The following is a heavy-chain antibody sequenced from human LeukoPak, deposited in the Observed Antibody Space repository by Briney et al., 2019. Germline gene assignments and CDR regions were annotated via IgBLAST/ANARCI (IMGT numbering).Heavy chain of an antibody. D-gene: IGHD6-13*01. CDR1: GGSISSYY. CDR3: ATPNRYSSSWGTGGGAFDI. V-gene: IGHV4-59*01. Sequence: SEALSLTCTVSGGSISSYYWSWIRQPPGKGLEWIGYIYYSGSTNYNPSLKSRVTISVDTSKNQFSLKLSSVTAADTAVYYCATPNRYSSSWGTGGGAFDIWGQGTMVTVSS. J-gene: IGHJ3*02. CDR2: IYYSGST.